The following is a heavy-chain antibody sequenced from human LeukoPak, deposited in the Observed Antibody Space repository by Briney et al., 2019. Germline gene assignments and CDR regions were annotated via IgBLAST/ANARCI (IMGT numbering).Heavy chain of an antibody. CDR3: ARDSSTTYYFDY. CDR2: ISAYNGNT. V-gene: IGHV1-18*01. J-gene: IGHJ4*02. Sequence: ASVKGSCKASGYTFTSYGISWVRQAPGQGLEWMGWISAYNGNTNYAQKLQGRVTMTTDTSTSTAYMELRSLRSDDTAVYYCARDSSTTYYFDYWGQGALVTVSS. D-gene: IGHD6-13*01. CDR1: GYTFTSYG.